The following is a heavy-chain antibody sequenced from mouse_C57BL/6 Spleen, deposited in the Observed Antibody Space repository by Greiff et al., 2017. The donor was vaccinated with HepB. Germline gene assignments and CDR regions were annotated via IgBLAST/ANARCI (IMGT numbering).Heavy chain of an antibody. D-gene: IGHD1-1*01. J-gene: IGHJ3*01. CDR3: ARSDYGSNRGFAY. CDR2: ILPGSGST. CDR1: GYTFTGYW. V-gene: IGHV1-9*01. Sequence: VQLQQSGAELMKPGASVKLSCKATGYTFTGYWIEWVKQRPGHGLEWIGEILPGSGSTNYNEKFKGKATFTADTSSSTAYMQLSSLTTGDSAIYYCARSDYGSNRGFAYWGQGTLVTVSA.